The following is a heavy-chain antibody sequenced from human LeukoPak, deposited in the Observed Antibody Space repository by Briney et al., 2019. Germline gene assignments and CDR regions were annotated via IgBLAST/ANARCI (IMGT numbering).Heavy chain of an antibody. CDR2: IVVGSGNT. J-gene: IGHJ6*04. D-gene: IGHD3-10*01. CDR1: GFTFTSSA. V-gene: IGHV1-58*01. CDR3: AAATRSGSYYHGPYGMDV. Sequence: SVKVSCKASGFTFTSSAVQWVRQARGQRLEWIGWIVVGSGNTNYAQKFQERVTITRDMPTSTAYMELSSLRSEDTAVYYCAAATRSGSYYHGPYGMDVWGKETTVTVSS.